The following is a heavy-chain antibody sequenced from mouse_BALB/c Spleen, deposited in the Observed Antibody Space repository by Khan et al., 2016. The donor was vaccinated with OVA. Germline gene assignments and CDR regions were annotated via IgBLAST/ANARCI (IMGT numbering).Heavy chain of an antibody. V-gene: IGHV3-8*02. Sequence: VQLKESGPSLVKPSQTLSLTCSVTGDSITSGYWNWIRKFPENKLEYMGYIIYTGYTYYNPYLQSRISITRHTSKNQYYLQLNSVTDEDTATYYCARSTYRYAFVYWGQGTLVTVSA. CDR1: GDSITSGY. CDR2: IIYTGYT. CDR3: ARSTYRYAFVY. J-gene: IGHJ3*01. D-gene: IGHD2-12*01.